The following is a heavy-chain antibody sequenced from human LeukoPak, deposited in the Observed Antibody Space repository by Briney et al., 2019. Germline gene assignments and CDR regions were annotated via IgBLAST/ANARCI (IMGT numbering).Heavy chain of an antibody. CDR2: ISAYNGNT. J-gene: IGHJ3*02. V-gene: IGHV1-18*01. D-gene: IGHD3-22*01. CDR1: GYTFTSYG. CDR3: AGDRIYDSSGYYYSAFDI. Sequence: ASVKVSCKASGYTFTSYGISWARQAPGQGLEWMGWISAYNGNTNYAQKLRGRVTMTTDTSTSTAYMELRSLRSDDTAAYYCAGDRIYDSSGYYYSAFDIWGQGTMVTVSS.